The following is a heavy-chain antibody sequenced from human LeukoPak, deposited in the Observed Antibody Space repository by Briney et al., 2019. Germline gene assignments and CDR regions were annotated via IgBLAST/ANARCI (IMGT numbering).Heavy chain of an antibody. V-gene: IGHV4-31*03. Sequence: SETLSLTCTVSGGSMSSGGYYWSWIRQHPGKGLEWIGYIYYSGSTYYNPSLKSRVTISVDTSKNQFSLKLSSVTAADTAVYYCASVRGREYYFDYWGQGTLVTVSS. CDR2: IYYSGST. CDR3: ASVRGREYYFDY. D-gene: IGHD5-24*01. CDR1: GGSMSSGGYY. J-gene: IGHJ4*02.